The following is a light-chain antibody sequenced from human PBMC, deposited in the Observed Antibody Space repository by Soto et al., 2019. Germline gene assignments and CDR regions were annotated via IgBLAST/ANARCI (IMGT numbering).Light chain of an antibody. CDR2: KAS. J-gene: IGKJ1*01. V-gene: IGKV1-5*03. CDR1: QTISSW. CDR3: QHYNSYSEA. Sequence: DIQMTQSPSTLSGSVGDRVTITCRASQTISSWLAWYQQKPGKAPKLLIYKASTLTSGVPSRFSGSGSGTEFTLPISSLQPDDVATYYCQHYNSYSEAFGQGTKVDI.